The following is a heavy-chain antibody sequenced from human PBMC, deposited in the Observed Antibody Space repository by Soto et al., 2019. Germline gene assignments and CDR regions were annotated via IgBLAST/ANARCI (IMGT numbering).Heavy chain of an antibody. D-gene: IGHD2-8*01. CDR2: IWYDGSNK. CDR1: GFTFSSYG. J-gene: IGHJ4*02. V-gene: IGHV3-33*01. Sequence: VQLVESGGGVVQPGRSLRLSCAASGFTFSSYGMHWVRQAPGKGLEWVAVIWYDGSNKYYADSVKGRFTISRDNSKNTLYLQMNSLRAEDTAVYYCARDLSVLMVYASYFDYWGQGTLVTVSS. CDR3: ARDLSVLMVYASYFDY.